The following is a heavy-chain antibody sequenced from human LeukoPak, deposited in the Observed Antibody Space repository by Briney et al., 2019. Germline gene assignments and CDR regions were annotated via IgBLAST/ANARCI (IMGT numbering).Heavy chain of an antibody. CDR3: ARRTYSSSWYFDY. CDR1: GGSISSYY. Sequence: SETLSLTCTVSGGSISSYYWSWIRQPPGKGLEWIGYIYSSGSTNYNPSLKSQVTISVDPSKNQFSLKLSSVTAADTAVYYCARRTYSSSWYFDYWGQGTLVTVSS. D-gene: IGHD6-13*01. V-gene: IGHV4-59*08. CDR2: IYSSGST. J-gene: IGHJ4*02.